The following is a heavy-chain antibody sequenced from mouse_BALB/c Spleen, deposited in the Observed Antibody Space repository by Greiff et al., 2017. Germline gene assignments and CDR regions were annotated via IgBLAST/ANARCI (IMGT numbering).Heavy chain of an antibody. V-gene: IGHV1-14*01. D-gene: IGHD2-14*01. CDR1: GYTFTSYV. Sequence: VQLQQSGPELVKPGASVKMSCKASGYTFTSYVMHWVKQKPGQGLEWIGYINPYNDGTKYNEKFKGKATLTSDKSSSTAYMELSSLTSEDSAVYYCARHYRYGLYAMDYWGQGTSVTVSS. CDR2: INPYNDGT. CDR3: ARHYRYGLYAMDY. J-gene: IGHJ4*01.